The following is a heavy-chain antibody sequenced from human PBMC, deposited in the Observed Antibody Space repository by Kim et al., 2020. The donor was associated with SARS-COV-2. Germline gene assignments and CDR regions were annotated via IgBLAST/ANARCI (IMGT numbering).Heavy chain of an antibody. CDR2: ISSTSTYI. V-gene: IGHV3-21*01. J-gene: IGHJ6*02. Sequence: GGSLRLSCAASGFTFRTYSMNWVRQAPGKGLEWVSSISSTSTYIYYADSVKGRFTISRDNAKNSLSLQMNSLRAEDTALYYCARNTSMDYYYGMDVWGQGTTVTVSS. CDR1: GFTFRTYS. D-gene: IGHD3-10*01. CDR3: ARNTSMDYYYGMDV.